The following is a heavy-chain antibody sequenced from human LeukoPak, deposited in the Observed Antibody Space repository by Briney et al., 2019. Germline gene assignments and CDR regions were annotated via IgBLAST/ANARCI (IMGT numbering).Heavy chain of an antibody. CDR3: TRLPAGSGYRDAFDI. D-gene: IGHD3-22*01. CDR2: IRSKANSYAT. CDR1: GFTFSGSA. Sequence: GGSLKLSCAASGFTFSGSAMHWVRQASGIGLEWVGRIRSKANSYATAYAASVKGRFTISRDDSKNTAYLQMNSLKTEDTAVYYCTRLPAGSGYRDAFDIWGQGTMLTVSS. J-gene: IGHJ3*02. V-gene: IGHV3-73*01.